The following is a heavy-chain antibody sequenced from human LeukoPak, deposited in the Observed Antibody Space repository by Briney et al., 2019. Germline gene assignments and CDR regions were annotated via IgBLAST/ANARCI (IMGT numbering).Heavy chain of an antibody. Sequence: SETLSLTCTVSGYSISSGYYWGWIRQPPGKGLEWIGSIYHSGSTYYKPSLKSRVTMSVDTSKNQFSLKLSSVTAADTAVYYCARGAYFYGSGINWFDPWGQGTLITVSS. CDR1: GYSISSGYY. CDR3: ARGAYFYGSGINWFDP. D-gene: IGHD3-10*01. V-gene: IGHV4-38-2*02. J-gene: IGHJ5*02. CDR2: IYHSGST.